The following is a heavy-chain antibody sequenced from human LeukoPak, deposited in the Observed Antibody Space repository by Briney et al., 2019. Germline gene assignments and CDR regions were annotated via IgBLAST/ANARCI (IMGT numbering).Heavy chain of an antibody. Sequence: GGSLRLSCAASGFTFDDYAMHWVRQAPGKGLEWVSGISWNSGSIGYADSVKGRFTISRDNAKNSLYLQMNSLRAEDTALYYCAKDVHSSGWYFGYWGQGTLVTVSS. V-gene: IGHV3-9*01. CDR3: AKDVHSSGWYFGY. D-gene: IGHD6-19*01. CDR2: ISWNSGSI. J-gene: IGHJ4*02. CDR1: GFTFDDYA.